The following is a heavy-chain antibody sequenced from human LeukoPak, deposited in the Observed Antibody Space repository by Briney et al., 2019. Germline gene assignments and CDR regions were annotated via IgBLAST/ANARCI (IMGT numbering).Heavy chain of an antibody. CDR2: IYYSGNT. CDR3: ARRKPRWARWAVPAVTPRLGRDDAFDI. J-gene: IGHJ3*02. Sequence: SETLSLTCSVSGDSISTSNSYWGWIRQPPGKGLEWIGSIYYSGNTYYNASLKSRVTISVDTSKNQFSLKFTSVTAADTAVYYCARRKPRWARWAVPAVTPRLGRDDAFDIWGQGTMVTVSS. D-gene: IGHD4-17*01. V-gene: IGHV4-39*01. CDR1: GDSISTSNSY.